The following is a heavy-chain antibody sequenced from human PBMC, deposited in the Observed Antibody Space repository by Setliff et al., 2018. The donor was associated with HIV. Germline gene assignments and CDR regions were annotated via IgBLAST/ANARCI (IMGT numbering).Heavy chain of an antibody. V-gene: IGHV3-48*01. CDR2: ISSSDSII. J-gene: IGHJ4*02. D-gene: IGHD2-2*01. CDR3: VKAVIIVIPAAIFDY. Sequence: PGGSLRLSCAASGFTFSSYSMNWVRQAPGKGLEWVSYISSSDSIIYYADSVKGRFTISRDNSKNTLYLQMSSLRVEDTAVYYCVKAVIIVIPAAIFDYWGQGTLVTVSS. CDR1: GFTFSSYS.